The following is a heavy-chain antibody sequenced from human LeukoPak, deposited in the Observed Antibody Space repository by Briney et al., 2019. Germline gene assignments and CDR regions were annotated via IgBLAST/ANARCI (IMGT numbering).Heavy chain of an antibody. Sequence: GGSLRLSCAASGFTFDDYAMHWVRQAPGKGLEWVSGISWNSGSIGCADSVKGRFTISRDNAKNSLYLQMNSLRAEDTALYYCAKGYRGGFWSGYYFDYWGQGTLVTVSS. CDR3: AKGYRGGFWSGYYFDY. J-gene: IGHJ4*02. V-gene: IGHV3-9*01. CDR2: ISWNSGSI. D-gene: IGHD3-3*01. CDR1: GFTFDDYA.